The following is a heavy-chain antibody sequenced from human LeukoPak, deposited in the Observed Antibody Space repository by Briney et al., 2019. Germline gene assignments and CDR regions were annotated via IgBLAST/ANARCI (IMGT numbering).Heavy chain of an antibody. CDR2: IYYSGST. J-gene: IGHJ6*03. CDR1: GGSISSSSYY. CDR3: ARDQVGAHYYYYYMDV. V-gene: IGHV4-39*07. Sequence: KTSETLSLTCTVSGGSISSSSYYWGWIRQPPGKGLEWIGSIYYSGSTYYNPSLKSRVTISVDTSKNQFSLKLSSVTAADTAVYYCARDQVGAHYYYYYMDVWGKGTTVTVSS. D-gene: IGHD1-26*01.